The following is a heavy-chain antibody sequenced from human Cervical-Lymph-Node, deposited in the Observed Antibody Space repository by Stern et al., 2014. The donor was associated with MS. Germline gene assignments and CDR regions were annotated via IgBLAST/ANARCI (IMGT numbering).Heavy chain of an antibody. J-gene: IGHJ4*02. Sequence: VQLVESGAEVKKPGSSVKVSCEASGGTFNTSTITWVRQAPGQGLEWMGGIIPIFCTAKYGQKFQGRVTITAATSTNPACMDLSSLKSDDTAVYYCAVALYVAVDYWGQGTLVTVSS. D-gene: IGHD5/OR15-5a*01. CDR3: AVALYVAVDY. CDR1: GGTFNTST. CDR2: IIPIFCTA. V-gene: IGHV1-69*06.